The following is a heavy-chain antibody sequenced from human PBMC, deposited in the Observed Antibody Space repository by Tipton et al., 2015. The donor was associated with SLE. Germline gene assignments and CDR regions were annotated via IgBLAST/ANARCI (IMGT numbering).Heavy chain of an antibody. V-gene: IGHV1-69*01. Sequence: VQLVQSGAEVKKPGSSVKVSCKASGGTFSSYAISWVRQAPGQGLEWMGGIIPIFDTANYAQKFQGRVTITADESTSTAYMELSSLRSEDTAVYYCATALNTAAAGSDAFDIWGQGTMVTVSS. CDR1: GGTFSSYA. CDR2: IIPIFDTA. D-gene: IGHD6-13*01. J-gene: IGHJ3*02. CDR3: ATALNTAAAGSDAFDI.